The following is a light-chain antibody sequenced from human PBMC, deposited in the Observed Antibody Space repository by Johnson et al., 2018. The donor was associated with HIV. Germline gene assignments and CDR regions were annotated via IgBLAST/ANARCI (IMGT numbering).Light chain of an antibody. CDR2: ENN. Sequence: QLVLTQPPSVSAAPGQKVTISCSGSNSNIGNNYVSWYQHLPGTAPKLLIYENNKRPSGIPDRFSGSKSGTSATLGITGLQTGDEADYYCGTWDSGLSAVYVFGTGTKVTVL. CDR1: NSNIGNNY. V-gene: IGLV1-51*02. J-gene: IGLJ1*01. CDR3: GTWDSGLSAVYV.